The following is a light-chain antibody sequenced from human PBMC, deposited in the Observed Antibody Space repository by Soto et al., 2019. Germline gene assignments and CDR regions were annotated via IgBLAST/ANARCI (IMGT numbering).Light chain of an antibody. Sequence: EVVMTQSPATLSVSPGERVTLSCRASQNIYSNLGWYQQRPGQAPRLIIYRASARPTGIPARFSGSGSGTEFTLTISSLQSEDFATYYCQQYHNLWSFGRGTKVDIK. J-gene: IGKJ1*01. V-gene: IGKV3-15*01. CDR1: QNIYSN. CDR3: QQYHNLWS. CDR2: RAS.